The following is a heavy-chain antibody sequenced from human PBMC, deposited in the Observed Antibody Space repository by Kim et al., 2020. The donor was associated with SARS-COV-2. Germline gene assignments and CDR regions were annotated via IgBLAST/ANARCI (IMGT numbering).Heavy chain of an antibody. CDR1: GFTFSNAW. D-gene: IGHD2-2*01. Sequence: GGSLRLSCAASGFTFSNAWMSWVRQAPGKGLEWVGRIKSKTDGGTTDYAAPVKGRFTISRDDSKNTLYLQMNSLKTEDTAVYYCTTPPNCSSTSCYVGYWGQGTLVTVSS. J-gene: IGHJ4*02. CDR2: IKSKTDGGTT. CDR3: TTPPNCSSTSCYVGY. V-gene: IGHV3-15*01.